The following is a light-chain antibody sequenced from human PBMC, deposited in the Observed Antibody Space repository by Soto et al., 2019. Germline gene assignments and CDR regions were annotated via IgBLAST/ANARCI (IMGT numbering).Light chain of an antibody. J-gene: IGKJ4*01. V-gene: IGKV3-15*01. CDR1: QSVTTN. CDR2: GAS. CDR3: QQYDRWPVT. Sequence: EVVMTQSPATLSVSPGERVTFSCRASQSVTTNLAWYQHKPGQSPRLLISGASTGASGIPPRFSGSGSGNEFTLTIDRLQSADFAVYYCQQYDRWPVTFGGGTKVDIK.